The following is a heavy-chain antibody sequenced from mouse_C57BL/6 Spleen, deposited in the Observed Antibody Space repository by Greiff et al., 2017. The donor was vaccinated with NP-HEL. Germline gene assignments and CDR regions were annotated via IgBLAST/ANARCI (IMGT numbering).Heavy chain of an antibody. J-gene: IGHJ2*01. CDR2: INPSSGYT. V-gene: IGHV1-4*01. D-gene: IGHD2-4*01. CDR1: GYTFTSYT. Sequence: VQLQQSGAELARPGASVKMSCKASGYTFTSYTMHWVKQRPGQGLEWIGYINPSSGYTKYNQKFKDKATLTADKSSSTAYMQLSSLTSEDSAVYYCARSNDYDLYYFDYWGQGTTLTVSS. CDR3: ARSNDYDLYYFDY.